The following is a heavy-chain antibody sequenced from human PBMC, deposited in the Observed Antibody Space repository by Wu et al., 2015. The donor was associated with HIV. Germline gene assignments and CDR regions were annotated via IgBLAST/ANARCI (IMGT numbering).Heavy chain of an antibody. D-gene: IGHD1-1*01. CDR1: GGTFSSYG. V-gene: IGHV1-69*12. J-gene: IGHJ6*03. CDR2: FTTIFGTA. CDR3: ARDLFSAQIGTDYYYYYYMDV. Sequence: QVQLVQSGAEVKKPGSSVKVSCKTSGGTFSSYGVSWVRQAPGQGLEWMGGFTTIFGTANYAQKFRDRVTITADESTGTAYMELRSLRSEDTAVYYCARDLFSAQIGTDYYYYYYMDVWGKGTTVTVSS.